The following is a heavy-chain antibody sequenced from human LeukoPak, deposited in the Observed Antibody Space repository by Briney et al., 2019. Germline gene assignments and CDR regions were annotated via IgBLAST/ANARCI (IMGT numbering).Heavy chain of an antibody. CDR1: GGSISSGGSR. V-gene: IGHV4-31*03. Sequence: PSETLSLTCNVSGGSISSGGSRWSWIRQHPGKGLEWIGYIYYSGSTYYNPSLESRLTMSVDTSKNQFSLHLTSVTAADTAVYYCARTYYYDSSGYYYHPYWYFDLWGRGTLVTVSS. D-gene: IGHD3-22*01. J-gene: IGHJ2*01. CDR3: ARTYYYDSSGYYYHPYWYFDL. CDR2: IYYSGST.